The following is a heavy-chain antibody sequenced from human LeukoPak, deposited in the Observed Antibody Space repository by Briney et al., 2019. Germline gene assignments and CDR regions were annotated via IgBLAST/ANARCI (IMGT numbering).Heavy chain of an antibody. CDR3: AHRNSDYRAFDI. CDR2: IYWNDDK. D-gene: IGHD4-11*01. V-gene: IGHV2-5*01. CDR1: GFSLSTSGMY. J-gene: IGHJ3*02. Sequence: SGPTLVKLTQTLTLTCTFSGFSLSTSGMYVGWIRQPPGKALEWLALIYWNDDKRYSPSLKSRLTITKDTSKNQVVLTMTNMDPVDTATYYCAHRNSDYRAFDIWGQGTMVTVSS.